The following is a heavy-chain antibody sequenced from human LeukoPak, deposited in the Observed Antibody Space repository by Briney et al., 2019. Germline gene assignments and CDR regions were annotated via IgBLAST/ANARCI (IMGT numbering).Heavy chain of an antibody. CDR2: IYSGGST. CDR3: VRDMVRGVIIN. J-gene: IGHJ4*02. CDR1: GFTVSSNY. Sequence: GGSLRLSCAASGFTVSSNYMSWVRQAPGKGLEWVSVIYSGGSTYYADSVKGRFTISRDNAKNSLYLQMNSLRAEDTAVYYCVRDMVRGVIINWGQGTLVTVSS. V-gene: IGHV3-66*01. D-gene: IGHD3-10*01.